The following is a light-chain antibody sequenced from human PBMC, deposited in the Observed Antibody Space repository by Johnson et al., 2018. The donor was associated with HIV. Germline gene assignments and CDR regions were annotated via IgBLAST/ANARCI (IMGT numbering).Light chain of an antibody. CDR3: GTWDNSLIARYV. J-gene: IGLJ1*01. Sequence: QSVLTQPPSVSVAPGQKVTISCSGSSSNIGRNYVSWYQQLPGTAPKLLIFDNNKRPSGIPDRFSASKSGTSATLGITGLQTGDEADYYCGTWDNSLIARYVFGTGTKVTVL. CDR2: DNN. V-gene: IGLV1-51*01. CDR1: SSNIGRNY.